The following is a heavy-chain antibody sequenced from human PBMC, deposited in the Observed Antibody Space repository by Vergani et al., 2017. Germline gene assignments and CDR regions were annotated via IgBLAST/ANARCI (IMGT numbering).Heavy chain of an antibody. Sequence: QVQLVQSGSEVRKPGASVKVSCQVSGYSLTELTIHWVRQAPGKGLEWMGGFDPEHGEVTFAHHIQGRVTMTEDRSTDTAYMELRSLRPEDTALYYFAIVTDYYDSSCYYFDYWGQGTLVTVSS. CDR2: FDPEHGEV. J-gene: IGHJ4*02. CDR1: GYSLTELT. CDR3: AIVTDYYDSSCYYFDY. V-gene: IGHV1-24*01. D-gene: IGHD3-22*01.